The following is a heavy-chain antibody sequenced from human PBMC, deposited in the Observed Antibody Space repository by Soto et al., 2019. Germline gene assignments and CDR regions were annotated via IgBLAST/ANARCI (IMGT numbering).Heavy chain of an antibody. J-gene: IGHJ3*02. V-gene: IGHV1-69*13. D-gene: IGHD2-2*01. CDR3: ARGGPRRYCSSTSCYPDAFDI. CDR2: IIPIFGTA. CDR1: GGTFSSYA. Sequence: AVKVSCKASGGTFSSYAISWVRQAPGQGLEWMGGIIPIFGTANYAQKFQGRVTITADESTSTAYMELSSLRSEDTAVYYCARGGPRRYCSSTSCYPDAFDIWG.